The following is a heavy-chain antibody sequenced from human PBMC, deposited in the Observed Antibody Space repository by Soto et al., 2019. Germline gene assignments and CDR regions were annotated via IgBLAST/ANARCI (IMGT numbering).Heavy chain of an antibody. Sequence: SETLSLTCTVSGGSISSYYWSWIRQPPGKGLEWIGYIYYSGSPNYNPSPKSRVTLSVDTSKNQFSLKMSSVTAADTAIYYCVRDLGYCSSSSCYPWFDPWGQGTLVTVSS. D-gene: IGHD2-2*01. CDR3: VRDLGYCSSSSCYPWFDP. CDR2: IYYSGSP. V-gene: IGHV4-59*01. CDR1: GGSISSYY. J-gene: IGHJ5*02.